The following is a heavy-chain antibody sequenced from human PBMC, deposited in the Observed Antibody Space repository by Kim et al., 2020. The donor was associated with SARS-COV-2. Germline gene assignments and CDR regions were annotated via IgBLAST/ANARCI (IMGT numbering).Heavy chain of an antibody. CDR2: IYYSGST. J-gene: IGHJ4*02. CDR1: GGSISSYY. CDR3: AVSSGWYRNLLGY. D-gene: IGHD6-19*01. V-gene: IGHV4-59*01. Sequence: SETLSLTCTVSGGSISSYYWSWIRQPPGKGLEWIGYIYYSGSTNYNPSLKSRVTISVDTSKNQFSLKLSSVTAADTAVYYCAVSSGWYRNLLGYWGQGTLVTVSS.